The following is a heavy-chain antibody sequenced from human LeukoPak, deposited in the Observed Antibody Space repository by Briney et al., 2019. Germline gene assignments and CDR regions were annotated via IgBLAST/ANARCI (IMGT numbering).Heavy chain of an antibody. CDR1: GGSFSGYY. CDR2: INHSGST. CDR3: ARGGIAAAYYFDY. J-gene: IGHJ4*02. V-gene: IGHV4-34*01. Sequence: SETLSLTCAVYGGSFSGYYWSWIRQPPGEGLEWIGEINHSGSTNYNPSLKSRVTISVDTSKNQFSLKLSSVTAADTAVYYCARGGIAAAYYFDYWGQGTLVTVSS. D-gene: IGHD6-13*01.